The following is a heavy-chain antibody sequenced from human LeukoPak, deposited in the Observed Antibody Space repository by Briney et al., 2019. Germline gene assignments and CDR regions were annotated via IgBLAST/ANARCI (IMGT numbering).Heavy chain of an antibody. V-gene: IGHV3-23*01. CDR2: ISGSGGST. CDR1: GFTFSSYA. D-gene: IGHD4-17*01. Sequence: TGGSLRLSCAASGFTFSSYAMSWVRQAPGKGLEWVSAISGSGGSTYYADSVKGRFTISRDNSKNTLYLQMNSLRAEDTAVYYCARDLGNYGDYVAYWFDPWGQGTLVTVSS. J-gene: IGHJ5*02. CDR3: ARDLGNYGDYVAYWFDP.